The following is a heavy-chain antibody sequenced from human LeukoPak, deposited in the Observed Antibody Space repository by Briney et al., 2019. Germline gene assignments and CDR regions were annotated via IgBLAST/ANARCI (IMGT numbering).Heavy chain of an antibody. V-gene: IGHV4-61*02. CDR2: IYTSGST. CDR1: GGSISSSSYY. D-gene: IGHD3-10*01. J-gene: IGHJ4*02. CDR3: ARGGYYGSGSYRRLDY. Sequence: SETLSLTCTVSGGSISSSSYYWGWIRQPAGKGLEWIGRIYTSGSTNYNPSLKSRVTMSVDTSKNQFSLKLSSVTAADTAVYYCARGGYYGSGSYRRLDYWGQGTLVTVSS.